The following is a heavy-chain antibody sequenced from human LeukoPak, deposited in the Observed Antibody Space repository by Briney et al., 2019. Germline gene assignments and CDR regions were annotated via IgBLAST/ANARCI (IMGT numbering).Heavy chain of an antibody. J-gene: IGHJ4*02. CDR1: GFTFSSYW. CDR3: ARSIAADATTFGY. CDR2: ISSSGSTI. V-gene: IGHV3-48*04. Sequence: GGSLRLSCAASGFTFSSYWMSWVRQAPGKGLEWVSYISSSGSTIYYADSVKGRFTISRDNAKNSLYLQMNSLRAEDTAVYYCARSIAADATTFGYWGQGTLVTVSS. D-gene: IGHD6-25*01.